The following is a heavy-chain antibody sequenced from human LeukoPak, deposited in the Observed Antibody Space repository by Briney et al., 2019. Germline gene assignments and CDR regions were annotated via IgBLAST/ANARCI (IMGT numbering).Heavy chain of an antibody. Sequence: RPGGSLRLSCAASGFTFDDYGMSWVRQAPGKGLEWVSGISWNGGSTGYADSVKGRFTISRDNAKNSLYLQMNSLRAEDTALYYCARVNPPDPQELIYYFDYWGQGTLVTVSS. V-gene: IGHV3-20*04. CDR2: ISWNGGST. D-gene: IGHD1-7*01. CDR3: ARVNPPDPQELIYYFDY. J-gene: IGHJ4*02. CDR1: GFTFDDYG.